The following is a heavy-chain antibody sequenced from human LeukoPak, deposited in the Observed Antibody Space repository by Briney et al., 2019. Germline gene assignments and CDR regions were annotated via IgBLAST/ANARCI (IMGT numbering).Heavy chain of an antibody. CDR2: IYYSGST. Sequence: PSETLSLTCTVSGGSISSSSYYWGWIRQPPGKGLEWIGSIYYSGSTYYNPSLKSRVTISVDTSKNQFSLKLSSVTAADTAVYYCAREGGLLEEENFDYWGQGTLVTVSS. V-gene: IGHV4-39*07. CDR3: AREGGLLEEENFDY. CDR1: GGSISSSSYY. J-gene: IGHJ4*02. D-gene: IGHD3-3*01.